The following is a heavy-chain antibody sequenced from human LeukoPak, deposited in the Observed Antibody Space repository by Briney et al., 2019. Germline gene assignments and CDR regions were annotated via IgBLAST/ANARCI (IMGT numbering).Heavy chain of an antibody. CDR3: TGCGRIRCPLDSIDF. J-gene: IGHJ4*02. V-gene: IGHV3-73*01. CDR1: GFTFSDSA. D-gene: IGHD1-26*01. CDR2: IRSKANSYAT. Sequence: GGSLKLSCAASGFTFSDSAVHWARQASGKGLEWVGRIRSKANSYATAYAASVKGRFTISRDDSKNTAYLQMNSLKTEDTAVYYCTGCGRIRCPLDSIDFWGQGTLVTVSS.